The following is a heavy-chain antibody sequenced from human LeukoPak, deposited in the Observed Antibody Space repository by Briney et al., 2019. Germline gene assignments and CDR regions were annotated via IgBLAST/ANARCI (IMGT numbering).Heavy chain of an antibody. J-gene: IGHJ6*03. CDR2: MNPNSGNT. D-gene: IGHD5-12*01. Sequence: ASVKVSCKASGYTFTSYDINWVRQATGQGLEWMGLMNPNSGNTGYAHKFQGRVTMTRNTSISTAYMELSSLRSEDTAVYYCARRGYSGYDFLYYYYYYMDVWGKGTTVTVSS. CDR3: ARRGYSGYDFLYYYYYYMDV. CDR1: GYTFTSYD. V-gene: IGHV1-8*01.